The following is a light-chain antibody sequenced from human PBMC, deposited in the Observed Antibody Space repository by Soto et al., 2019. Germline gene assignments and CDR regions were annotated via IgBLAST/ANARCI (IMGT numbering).Light chain of an antibody. CDR1: SSDIGAYNY. J-gene: IGLJ3*02. CDR3: SSYTTINTVVV. CDR2: DVT. V-gene: IGLV2-14*03. Sequence: QSALTQPASVSGSPGQSITFSSTGTSSDIGAYNYVSWYQHHPGKAPKLLIYDVTDRPSGVSDRFSGSKSGTTASLTISGLQAEDEADYFCSSYTTINTVVVFGGGTKVTVL.